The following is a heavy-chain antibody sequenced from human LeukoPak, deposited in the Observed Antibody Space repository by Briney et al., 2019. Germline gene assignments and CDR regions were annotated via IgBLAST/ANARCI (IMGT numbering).Heavy chain of an antibody. CDR2: INPNSGGT. D-gene: IGHD2-15*01. CDR3: ARGGQDIVVEDAFDI. Sequence: GASVKVSCKASGYTFTGYYMHWVRQAPGQGLEWMGWINPNSGGTNYAQKFQGRVTMTRDTSISTAYTELSRLRSDDTAVYYCARGGQDIVVEDAFDIWGQGTMVTVSS. J-gene: IGHJ3*02. V-gene: IGHV1-2*02. CDR1: GYTFTGYY.